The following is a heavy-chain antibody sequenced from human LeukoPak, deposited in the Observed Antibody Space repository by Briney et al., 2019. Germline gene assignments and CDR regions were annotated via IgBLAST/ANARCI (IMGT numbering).Heavy chain of an antibody. V-gene: IGHV1-2*02. Sequence: GASVKVSCKASGYTFTCYYMHWVRQAPGQGLEWMGWINPNSGGTSYAQKFQGRVIMTRDTSISTVYMELSRLRSDDTAVYFCARDAARPLDHWGQGTLVTVSS. CDR2: INPNSGGT. CDR3: ARDAARPLDH. D-gene: IGHD6-6*01. CDR1: GYTFTCYY. J-gene: IGHJ4*02.